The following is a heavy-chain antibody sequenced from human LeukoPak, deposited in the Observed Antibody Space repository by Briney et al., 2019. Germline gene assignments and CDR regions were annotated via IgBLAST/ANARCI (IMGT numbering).Heavy chain of an antibody. D-gene: IGHD2-21*02. CDR2: ISGSGGST. J-gene: IGHJ4*02. Sequence: GGSLRLSCAASGFTFSSYGMSWVRQAPGKGLEWVSAISGSGGSTYYADSVKGRFTISRDNSKNTLYLQMNSLRAEDTAVYYCAKVKGGDCYPDYWGQGTLVTVSS. V-gene: IGHV3-23*01. CDR3: AKVKGGDCYPDY. CDR1: GFTFSSYG.